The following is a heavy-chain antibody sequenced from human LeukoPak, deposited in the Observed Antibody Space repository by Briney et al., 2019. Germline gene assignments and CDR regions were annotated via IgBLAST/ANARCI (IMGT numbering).Heavy chain of an antibody. CDR1: GGSISSGRYY. CDR3: ARELNLVRAVSYNWFDP. CDR2: IYTSGSI. D-gene: IGHD3-10*01. V-gene: IGHV4-61*02. Sequence: SQTLSLTCTVSGGSISSGRYYWSWIRQPAGKGLEWIGRIYTSGSINYNSSLKSRVTISLDTSKNQFSPKLSSVTAADTAVYYCARELNLVRAVSYNWFDPWGQGTLVTVSS. J-gene: IGHJ5*02.